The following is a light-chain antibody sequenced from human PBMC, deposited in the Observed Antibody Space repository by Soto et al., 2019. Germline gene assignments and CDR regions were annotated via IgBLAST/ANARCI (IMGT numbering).Light chain of an antibody. CDR1: SSDVGNYNL. CDR3: CSYADSSTYV. CDR2: EDT. Sequence: QSVLTQPASVSGSPGQSITISCTGTSSDVGNYNLVSWYQQHPGKATKLIIYEDTKRPSGVSNRFSGSKSGNTASLTFSWLQAEDEADYYCCSYADSSTYVFGTGTKVTVL. V-gene: IGLV2-23*01. J-gene: IGLJ1*01.